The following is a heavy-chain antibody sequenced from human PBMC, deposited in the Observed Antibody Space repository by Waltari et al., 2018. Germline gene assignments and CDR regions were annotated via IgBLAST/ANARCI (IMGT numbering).Heavy chain of an antibody. CDR2: IYHSGST. CDR1: GYSISSGYY. V-gene: IGHV4-38-2*01. CDR3: AGHVNDYIWGSYRN. D-gene: IGHD3-16*02. J-gene: IGHJ4*02. Sequence: QVQLQESGPGLVKPSETLSLTCAVSGYSISSGYYWGWIRQPPGKGLEWIGSIYHSGSTYYNPSLKSRVTISVDTSKNQFSLKLSSVTAADTAVYYCAGHVNDYIWGSYRNWGQGTLVTVSS.